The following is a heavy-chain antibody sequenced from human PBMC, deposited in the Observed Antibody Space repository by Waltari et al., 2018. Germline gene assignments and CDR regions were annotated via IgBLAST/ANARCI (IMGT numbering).Heavy chain of an antibody. Sequence: QVQLVQSGAEVKKPGASVKVSCKASGYTFTGYYMHWVRQAPGQGLEWMGRINPNSGGTNYAQKFQGRVTMTRDPSISTAYMELSRLRSDDTAVYYCARDLGWLQLAGIAYWGQGTLVTVSS. CDR3: ARDLGWLQLAGIAY. J-gene: IGHJ4*02. D-gene: IGHD5-12*01. CDR2: INPNSGGT. CDR1: GYTFTGYY. V-gene: IGHV1-2*06.